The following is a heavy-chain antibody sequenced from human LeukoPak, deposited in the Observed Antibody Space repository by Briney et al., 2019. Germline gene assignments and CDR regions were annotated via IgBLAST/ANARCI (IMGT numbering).Heavy chain of an antibody. D-gene: IGHD4-17*01. J-gene: IGHJ3*02. V-gene: IGHV3-48*04. CDR2: ITNNGNTV. CDR3: AKDFLYGDYVNAFDI. Sequence: GGSLRLSCAASGFTFSSYSMNWVRQAPGKGLEWISYITNNGNTVYYADSVKGRFTISRDNAKNSLYLQMNSLRAEDTAVYYCAKDFLYGDYVNAFDIWGQGTMVTVSS. CDR1: GFTFSSYS.